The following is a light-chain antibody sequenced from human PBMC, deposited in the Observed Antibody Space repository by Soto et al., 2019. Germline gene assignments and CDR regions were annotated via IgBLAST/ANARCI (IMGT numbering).Light chain of an antibody. Sequence: QSALTQPASVSGSPGQSITISCTGTSSDVGGYNYVSWYQQHPGKAPKLMIYDVSNRPSGVSNRFSGSKSGNTASLTIFGLQAEDEADYYCSSYTSSSTLVVFGTGTKVTVL. CDR2: DVS. CDR1: SSDVGGYNY. J-gene: IGLJ1*01. V-gene: IGLV2-14*01. CDR3: SSYTSSSTLVV.